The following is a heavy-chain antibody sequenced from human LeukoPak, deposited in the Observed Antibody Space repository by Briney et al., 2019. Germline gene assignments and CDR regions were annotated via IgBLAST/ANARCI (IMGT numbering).Heavy chain of an antibody. Sequence: PSETLSLTCAVYGGSFSGYYWSWIRQPPGKGLEWIGEINRSGSTNYNPSLKSRVTISVDTSKNQFSLKLSSVTAADTAVYYCARVGTGIAAAGTRRGFDYWGQGTLVTVSS. CDR2: INRSGST. V-gene: IGHV4-34*01. CDR3: ARVGTGIAAAGTRRGFDY. CDR1: GGSFSGYY. D-gene: IGHD6-13*01. J-gene: IGHJ4*02.